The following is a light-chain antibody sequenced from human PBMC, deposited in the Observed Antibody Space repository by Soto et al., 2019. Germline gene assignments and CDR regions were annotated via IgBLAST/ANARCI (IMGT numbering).Light chain of an antibody. CDR2: GAS. CDR3: QQYHNWPPIT. J-gene: IGKJ5*01. CDR1: QSVRSS. V-gene: IGKV3-15*01. Sequence: EIVMTQSPATLSVSPGERATLSCRASQSVRSSLSWYQQKPGQAPRLLIYGASTSAPGVPARFSGSGSGTEFTLTISSLQSEDFAFYYCQQYHNWPPITFGQGTRLEIK.